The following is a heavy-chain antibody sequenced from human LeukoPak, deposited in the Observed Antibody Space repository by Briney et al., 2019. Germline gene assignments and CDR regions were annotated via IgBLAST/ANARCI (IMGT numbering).Heavy chain of an antibody. CDR1: GVSISSYY. Sequence: SETLSLTCTVSGVSISSYYCSWIRQPPGKGLEWIGYISTSGSTDYSPSLKSRVTISVDRSKNQCSLNLSSMTAADTAVYYCAGHDEGSGWYRSYIDLWGRGTLVIVSS. CDR2: ISTSGST. J-gene: IGHJ2*01. D-gene: IGHD6-19*01. V-gene: IGHV4-4*09. CDR3: AGHDEGSGWYRSYIDL.